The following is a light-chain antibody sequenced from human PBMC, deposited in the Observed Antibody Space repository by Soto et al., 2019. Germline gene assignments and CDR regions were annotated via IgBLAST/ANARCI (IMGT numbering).Light chain of an antibody. CDR1: SSDVGGYNY. CDR3: SSYSSITTHVV. J-gene: IGLJ2*01. CDR2: DVS. V-gene: IGLV2-14*01. Sequence: QPVLTQPASVSGSPGQSITISCTGTSSDVGGYNYVSWYQQYPGKAPKLMIYDVSNRPSGVSNRFSGSKSGNTASLTLSGLQAEDEADYYCSSYSSITTHVVFGGGTQLTVL.